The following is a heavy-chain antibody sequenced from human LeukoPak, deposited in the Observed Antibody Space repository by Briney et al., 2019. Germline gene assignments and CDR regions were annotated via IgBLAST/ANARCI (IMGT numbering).Heavy chain of an antibody. V-gene: IGHV3-30*03. CDR3: VGVVAATDYDY. CDR1: GGTFSSSG. D-gene: IGHD2-15*01. CDR2: ISYEGSNI. J-gene: IGHJ4*02. Sequence: GGCLRLSCAASGGTFSSSGMHWVREGPGARREWVAVISYEGSNIYYAESVRGRFTISRDNSKNTLYLQMYSLRAEDTAVYYCVGVVAATDYDYWGQGTLVTVSS.